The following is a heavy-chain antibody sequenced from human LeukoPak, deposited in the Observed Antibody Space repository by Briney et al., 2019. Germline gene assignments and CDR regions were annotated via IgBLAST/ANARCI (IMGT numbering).Heavy chain of an antibody. V-gene: IGHV4-34*11. CDR1: GGSFSGYY. CDR3: ARVGSGGAWFDF. CDR2: VYATGTT. D-gene: IGHD6-19*01. J-gene: IGHJ4*02. Sequence: PSETLSLTCAVYGGSFSGYYWSWIRQPPGKGLEWIAYVYATGTTNYNPSLKTRATISMDTSKNQLSLTLTSVTAADTAVYYCARVGSGGAWFDFWGQGTLVSV.